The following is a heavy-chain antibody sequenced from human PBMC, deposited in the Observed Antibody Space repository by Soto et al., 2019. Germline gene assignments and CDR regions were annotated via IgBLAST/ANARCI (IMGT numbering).Heavy chain of an antibody. CDR3: ARVRMGRYNWFDP. V-gene: IGHV3-33*01. CDR1: GFTFSSYG. CDR2: IWYDGSNK. D-gene: IGHD3-10*01. Sequence: ESGGGVVQPGRSLRLSCAASGFTFSSYGMHWVRQAPGKGLEWVAVIWYDGSNKYYADSVKGRFTISRDNSKNTLYLQMNSLRAEDTAVYYCARVRMGRYNWFDPWGQGTLVTVSS. J-gene: IGHJ5*02.